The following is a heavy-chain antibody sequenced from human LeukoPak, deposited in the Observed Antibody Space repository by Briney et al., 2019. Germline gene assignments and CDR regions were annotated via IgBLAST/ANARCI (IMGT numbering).Heavy chain of an antibody. Sequence: GASVKVSCKASGYTFTSYAMNWVRQAPGQGLEWMGWINTNTGNPTYAQGFTGRSVFSLDTSVSTAYLQISSLKAEDTAVYYCAGSAAFERDAFDIWGQGTMVTVSS. D-gene: IGHD3-10*01. CDR2: INTNTGNP. CDR3: AGSAAFERDAFDI. V-gene: IGHV7-4-1*02. J-gene: IGHJ3*02. CDR1: GYTFTSYA.